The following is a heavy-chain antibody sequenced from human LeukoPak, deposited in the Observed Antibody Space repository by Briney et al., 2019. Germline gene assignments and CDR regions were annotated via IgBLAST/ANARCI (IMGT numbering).Heavy chain of an antibody. CDR3: ARLVASYDILTGYYKRYFDY. CDR1: GGSINSFH. Sequence: SETLSLTCTVSGGSINSFHWSWIRQPPGKGLEWIGSIHYGGSTYYNPSLKSRVFISVDTSKNHFSMKLISVTAADTAVYFCARLVASYDILTGYYKRYFDYWAQGTLVTVSS. J-gene: IGHJ4*02. V-gene: IGHV4-39*01. D-gene: IGHD3-9*01. CDR2: IHYGGST.